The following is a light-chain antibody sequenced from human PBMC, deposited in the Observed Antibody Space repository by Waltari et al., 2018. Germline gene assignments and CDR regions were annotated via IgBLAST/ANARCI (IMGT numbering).Light chain of an antibody. CDR3: QTGGHGTWV. J-gene: IGLJ3*02. Sequence: QLVLTQSPSASASLGASVKIPCTLSSGHSSNVVAWLQPRPEKGPRYLMKINSDGSHSKGDEIPDRFSGSSSGAERYLTISSLQSEDEADYFCQTGGHGTWVFGGGTKLTVL. CDR2: INSDGSH. CDR1: SGHSSNV. V-gene: IGLV4-69*02.